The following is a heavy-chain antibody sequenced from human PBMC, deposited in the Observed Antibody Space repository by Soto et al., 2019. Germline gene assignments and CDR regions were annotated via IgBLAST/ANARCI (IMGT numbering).Heavy chain of an antibody. CDR3: ARAQNMVRGVISAS. Sequence: EVQLVESGGGLVQPGGSLRLSCAASGFTFSSYSMNWVRQAPGKGLEWVSYISSSSSTIYYADSVKGRFTISRDNAKNSLYLQMNSLRDEDTAVYYCARAQNMVRGVISASWGQGTLVTVSS. CDR2: ISSSSSTI. CDR1: GFTFSSYS. V-gene: IGHV3-48*02. D-gene: IGHD3-10*01. J-gene: IGHJ5*02.